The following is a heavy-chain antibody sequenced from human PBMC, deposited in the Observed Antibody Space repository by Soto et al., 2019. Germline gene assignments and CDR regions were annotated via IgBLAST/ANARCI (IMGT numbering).Heavy chain of an antibody. CDR3: ARDRVAAAGSWYYYYGMDV. CDR1: GFTFSSYA. Sequence: HPGGSLRLSCAASGFTFSSYAMHWVRQAPGKGLEWVAVISYDGSNKYYADSVKGRFTISRDNSKNTLYLQMNSLRAEDTAVYYCARDRVAAAGSWYYYYGMDVWGQGTTVTVSS. D-gene: IGHD6-13*01. J-gene: IGHJ6*02. CDR2: ISYDGSNK. V-gene: IGHV3-30-3*01.